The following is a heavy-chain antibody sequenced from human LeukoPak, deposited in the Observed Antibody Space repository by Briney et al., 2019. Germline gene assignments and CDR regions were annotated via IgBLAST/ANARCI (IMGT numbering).Heavy chain of an antibody. CDR1: GGSFSGYY. CDR2: INHSGST. CDR3: ARRRCSSTSCYTGRGPGRIDY. V-gene: IGHV4-34*01. J-gene: IGHJ4*02. Sequence: SETLSLTCAVYGGSFSGYYWSWIRQPPGKGLEWIGEINHSGSTNYNPSLKSRVTISVDTSKNQFSLKLSSVTAADTAVYYCARRRCSSTSCYTGRGPGRIDYWGQGTLVTVSS. D-gene: IGHD2-2*02.